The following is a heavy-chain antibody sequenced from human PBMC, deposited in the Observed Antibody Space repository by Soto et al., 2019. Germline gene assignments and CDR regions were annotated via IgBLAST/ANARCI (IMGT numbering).Heavy chain of an antibody. J-gene: IGHJ4*02. CDR2: IKSRSDGGAR. V-gene: IGHV3-15*01. Sequence: EVKVVESGGDFVKPGGSLRLSCATSGFMFSSAWMSWVRQAPGKGLEWVGRIKSRSDGGARDYAAPVKGRFNISRDDSKHMVYLPMDRLKVEDSAVYYCVEGWLDFWGQGTLVTVSS. CDR1: GFMFSSAW. CDR3: VEGWLDF.